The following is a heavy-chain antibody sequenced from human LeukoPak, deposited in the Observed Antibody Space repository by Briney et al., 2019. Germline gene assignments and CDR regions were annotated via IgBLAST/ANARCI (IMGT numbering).Heavy chain of an antibody. Sequence: PSETLSLTCAVYGGSLSGYYWSWIRQPPGKGLECIGEINHSGNTNYNPSLKSRVTISVDTSKNQLSLKLSSVTAADTAVYYCARQGPYGSGTYSEYFHHWGQGTLVTVSS. V-gene: IGHV4-34*01. J-gene: IGHJ1*01. CDR3: ARQGPYGSGTYSEYFHH. D-gene: IGHD3-10*01. CDR2: INHSGNT. CDR1: GGSLSGYY.